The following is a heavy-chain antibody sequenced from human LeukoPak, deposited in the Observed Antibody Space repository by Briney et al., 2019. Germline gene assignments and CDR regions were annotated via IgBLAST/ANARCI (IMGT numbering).Heavy chain of an antibody. J-gene: IGHJ4*02. CDR3: ARAAIGYGGNSGADY. CDR2: IIPILRIA. V-gene: IGHV1-69*02. Sequence: VKLCCKASGCTFSRYTINWVRRAPGQGHEWKGRIIPILRIANYAQKFQGRVTITADKSMSTAYMELSSLRSEDTAVYYCARAAIGYGGNSGADYWGQGTLVTVSS. CDR1: GCTFSRYT. D-gene: IGHD4-23*01.